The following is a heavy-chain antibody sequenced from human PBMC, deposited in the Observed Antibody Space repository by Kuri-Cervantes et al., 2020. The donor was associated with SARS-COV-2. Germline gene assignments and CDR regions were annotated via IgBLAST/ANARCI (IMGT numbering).Heavy chain of an antibody. CDR2: IGLSDISI. J-gene: IGHJ4*02. V-gene: IGHV3-48*03. D-gene: IGHD2-15*01. Sequence: GESLKISCAASGFTFRRYEINCVRQAPGKGLEWVSYIGLSDISIRYTDSVKGRFSISRDNAKNSVYLQMNILRVEDTALYYGARDRVANGWFDYWGPGTLVTVSS. CDR3: ARDRVANGWFDY. CDR1: GFTFRRYE.